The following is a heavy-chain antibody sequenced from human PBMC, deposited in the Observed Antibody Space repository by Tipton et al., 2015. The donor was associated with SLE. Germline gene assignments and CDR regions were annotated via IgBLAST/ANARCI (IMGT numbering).Heavy chain of an antibody. D-gene: IGHD6-13*01. CDR2: IYYSGST. CDR1: GGSISSSSYY. Sequence: TLSLTCTVSGGSISSSSYYWGWIRQPPGKGLEWIGSIYYSGSTYYNPSLKSRVTISVDTSKNQFSLKLSSVTAADTAVYYCARESIAAAGKWYFDLWGRGTLVTVSS. CDR3: ARESIAAAGKWYFDL. J-gene: IGHJ2*01. V-gene: IGHV4-39*07.